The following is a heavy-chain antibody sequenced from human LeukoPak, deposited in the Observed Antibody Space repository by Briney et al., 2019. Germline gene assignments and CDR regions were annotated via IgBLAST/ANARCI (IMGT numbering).Heavy chain of an antibody. CDR3: ARQEKYCSRTSCYPYYYYYYMDV. D-gene: IGHD2-2*01. V-gene: IGHV3-66*02. CDR2: IYSGGST. J-gene: IGHJ6*03. CDR1: GFTVSSNY. Sequence: PGGSLRLSCAASGFTVSSNYMSWVRQAPGKGLEGVSGIYSGGSTYYADSVKGRFTISRDNSKNTLYLQMNSLRAEDTAVYYCARQEKYCSRTSCYPYYYYYYMDVWAKGTTVTVSS.